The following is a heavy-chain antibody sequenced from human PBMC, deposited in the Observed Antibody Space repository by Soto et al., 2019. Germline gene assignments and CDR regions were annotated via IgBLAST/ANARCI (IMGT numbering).Heavy chain of an antibody. V-gene: IGHV5-51*01. CDR2: IYPGDSET. J-gene: IGHJ6*02. CDR3: TRRCSGGSCYSSQYFYGMDV. D-gene: IGHD2-15*01. CDR1: GYSFTNYW. Sequence: GESLKISCKGSGYSFTNYWIAWVRQMPGKGLEWMAIIYPGDSETKYSPSFQGQVTISADKYISTAYLQWSSLKASDTATYYCTRRCSGGSCYSSQYFYGMDVWGQGTTVTVSS.